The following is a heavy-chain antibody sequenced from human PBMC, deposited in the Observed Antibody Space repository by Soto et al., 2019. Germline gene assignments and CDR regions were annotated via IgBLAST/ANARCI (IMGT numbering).Heavy chain of an antibody. CDR3: AKPFLSRPLGL. CDR2: ISYDGSNK. CDR1: GFTFSSYG. J-gene: IGHJ4*02. V-gene: IGHV3-30*18. D-gene: IGHD7-27*01. Sequence: QVQLVESGGGVVQPGRSLRLSCAASGFTFSSYGMHWVRQAPGKGLEWVAVISYDGSNKYYADSVKGRFTISRDNSKNTLYLQMNSLRAEDTAVYYCAKPFLSRPLGLWGQGTLVTVSS.